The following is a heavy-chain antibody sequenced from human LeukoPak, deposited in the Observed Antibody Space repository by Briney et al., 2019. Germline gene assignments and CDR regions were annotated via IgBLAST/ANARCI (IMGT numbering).Heavy chain of an antibody. Sequence: PGGSLRLSCAASGFTFSSYAMSWVRQAPGKGLEWVSGISGSGGSTYYADSVKGRFTISRDNAKNSLYLQMNSLRAEDTAVYYCATLGVVIGDDALDIWGQGTMVTVSS. D-gene: IGHD3-3*01. CDR2: ISGSGGST. J-gene: IGHJ3*02. CDR3: ATLGVVIGDDALDI. CDR1: GFTFSSYA. V-gene: IGHV3-23*01.